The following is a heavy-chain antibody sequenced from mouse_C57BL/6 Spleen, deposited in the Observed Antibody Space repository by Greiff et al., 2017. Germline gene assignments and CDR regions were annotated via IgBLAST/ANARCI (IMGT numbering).Heavy chain of an antibody. CDR2: IDPSDSYT. Sequence: QVQLQQSGAELVKPGASVKLSCKASGYTFTSYWMQWVKQRPGQGLEWIGEIDPSDSYTNYNQKFKGKATLTVDTSSSTAYMQLSSLTSEDSAVYYCARRLYGNYWYFDVWGTGTTVTVSS. V-gene: IGHV1-50*01. D-gene: IGHD2-1*01. J-gene: IGHJ1*03. CDR3: ARRLYGNYWYFDV. CDR1: GYTFTSYW.